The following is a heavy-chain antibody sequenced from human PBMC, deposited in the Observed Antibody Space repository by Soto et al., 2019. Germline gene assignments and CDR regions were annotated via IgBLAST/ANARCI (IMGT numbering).Heavy chain of an antibody. CDR1: GFTFSSYW. CDR3: ASGELRAGYYYYYGMDV. D-gene: IGHD1-26*01. V-gene: IGHV3-74*01. J-gene: IGHJ6*02. CDR2: INSDGSST. Sequence: EVQLVESGGGLVQPGGSLRLSCAASGFTFSSYWMHWVRQAPGKGLVWVSRINSDGSSTSYADSVKGRFTIYRDNAKNTLYLQMNSLRAEDTAVYYCASGELRAGYYYYYGMDVWGQGTTVTVSS.